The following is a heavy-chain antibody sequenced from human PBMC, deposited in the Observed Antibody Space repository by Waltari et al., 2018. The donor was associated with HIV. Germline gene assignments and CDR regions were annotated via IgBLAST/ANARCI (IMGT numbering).Heavy chain of an antibody. CDR1: GFTFSSYA. Sequence: EVQMLESGGGLVQPGGCVRLSCAASGFTFSSYAMSWVRQAPGKGLEWVSAISGSGRSTYYADSVKGRFTISRDNSKNTVYLQMNSLRAEDTALYYCAKDCGGDCYMDWGQGTLVTISS. CDR3: AKDCGGDCYMD. D-gene: IGHD2-21*02. CDR2: ISGSGRST. J-gene: IGHJ4*02. V-gene: IGHV3-23*01.